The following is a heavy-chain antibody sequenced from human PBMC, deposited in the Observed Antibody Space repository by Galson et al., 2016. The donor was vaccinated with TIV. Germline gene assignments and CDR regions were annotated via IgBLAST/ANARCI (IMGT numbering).Heavy chain of an antibody. CDR2: INAGNGNT. D-gene: IGHD2-21*01. CDR3: ARPPYCGGDCYKYDY. Sequence: SVKVSCKASGYTFAIYVMHWVRQAPGQRLEWLGWINAGNGNTKYSQKFQGRGSITSDTSASTAYMELSSLRFEDTAVYYCARPPYCGGDCYKYDYWGQGTLVTVSS. J-gene: IGHJ4*02. CDR1: GYTFAIYV. V-gene: IGHV1-3*01.